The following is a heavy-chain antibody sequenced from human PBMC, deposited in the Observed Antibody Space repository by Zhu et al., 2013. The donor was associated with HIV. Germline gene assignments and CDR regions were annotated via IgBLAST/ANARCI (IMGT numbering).Heavy chain of an antibody. CDR1: GGSFSGYY. V-gene: IGHV4-34*01. D-gene: IGHD6-13*01. CDR3: ARFRIAAAGTYYYYGMDV. Sequence: QVQLQQWGAGLLKPSETLSLTCAVYGGSFSGYYWSWIRQPPGKGLEWIGEINHSGSTNYNPSLKSRVTISVDTSKNQFSLKLSSVTAADTAVYYCARFRIAAAGTYYYYGMDVWGQGTTVTVSS. CDR2: INHSGST. J-gene: IGHJ6*02.